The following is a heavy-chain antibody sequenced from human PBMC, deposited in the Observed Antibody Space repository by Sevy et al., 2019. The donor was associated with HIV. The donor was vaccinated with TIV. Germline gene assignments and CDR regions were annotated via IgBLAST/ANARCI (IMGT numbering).Heavy chain of an antibody. CDR3: AREADCTSSSCRFYYYYYMDV. CDR2: ISGSSSLR. D-gene: IGHD2-2*01. V-gene: IGHV3-48*01. Sequence: GGSLRLSCAVSGFTFSNSGMNWVRLAPGKGLEWISYISGSSSLRCNADSVRGRFSVSRDNAQNSLYLQMNSLRAEDTAIYYCAREADCTSSSCRFYYYYYMDVWGKGTTVTVSS. J-gene: IGHJ6*03. CDR1: GFTFSNSG.